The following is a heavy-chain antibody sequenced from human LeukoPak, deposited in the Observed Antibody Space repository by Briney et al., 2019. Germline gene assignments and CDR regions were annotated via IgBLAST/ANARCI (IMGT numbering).Heavy chain of an antibody. J-gene: IGHJ4*02. D-gene: IGHD3-3*01. CDR3: AKDGDFWSGYVTPYYFDY. Sequence: PGGSLRLSCAASGFTFDDYAMHWVRQAPGKGLEWVSGISWNSSSIGYADSVKGRFTISRDNAKNSLYLQMNSLRAEDTALYYCAKDGDFWSGYVTPYYFDYWGQGTLVTVSS. V-gene: IGHV3-9*01. CDR2: ISWNSSSI. CDR1: GFTFDDYA.